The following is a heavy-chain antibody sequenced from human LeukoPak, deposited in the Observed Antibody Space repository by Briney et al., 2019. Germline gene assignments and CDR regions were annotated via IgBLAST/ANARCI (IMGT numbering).Heavy chain of an antibody. CDR1: GYYFTDYW. CDR3: ARRGGTPFYDY. D-gene: IGHD1-14*01. CDR2: IRADSQI. V-gene: IGHV5-51*01. J-gene: IGHJ4*02. Sequence: GESLKISCKTSGYYFTDYWIGWVRQKPGKGLEWMGIIRADSQITNSPSFQGQVTFSADRSKDTAYLRWSSLKASDTAMYYCARRGGTPFYDYWGQGTLVTVSP.